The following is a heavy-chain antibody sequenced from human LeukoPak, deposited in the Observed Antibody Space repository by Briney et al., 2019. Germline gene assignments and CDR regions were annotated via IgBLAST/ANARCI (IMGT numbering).Heavy chain of an antibody. D-gene: IGHD1-26*01. V-gene: IGHV3-74*01. Sequence: TGGFLRLSCAASGFTFDSYWMHWVRQAPGTGLVWVSRIHSDGSTTGYADSVKGRFTISRDNAKNTLYLQMNSLRAEDTAVYYCARDWGYSESDLWDAFDLWGQGTVVTVSS. J-gene: IGHJ3*01. CDR2: IHSDGSTT. CDR1: GFTFDSYW. CDR3: ARDWGYSESDLWDAFDL.